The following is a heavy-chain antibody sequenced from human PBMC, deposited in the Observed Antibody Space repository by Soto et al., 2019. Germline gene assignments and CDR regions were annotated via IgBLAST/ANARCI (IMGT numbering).Heavy chain of an antibody. J-gene: IGHJ4*02. Sequence: EVLLVESGGGLVKPGGSLRLSCAASGFTFSKFSMNCVRQAPGKGLEWVSSISATSSYIYYADSVKGRFTISRDNAKNSLYLQMNSLRAEDTAVYYCARETDGIVTGHWGQGTLVTVSS. CDR1: GFTFSKFS. CDR3: ARETDGIVTGH. CDR2: ISATSSYI. V-gene: IGHV3-21*02. D-gene: IGHD1-26*01.